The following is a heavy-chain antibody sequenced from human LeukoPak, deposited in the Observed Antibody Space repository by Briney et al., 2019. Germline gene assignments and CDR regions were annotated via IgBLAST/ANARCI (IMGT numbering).Heavy chain of an antibody. D-gene: IGHD5-18*01. CDR1: GFTFSSYW. J-gene: IGHJ4*02. CDR2: IKQDGSEK. V-gene: IGHV3-7*01. CDR3: ARDFSYGSVYGFDY. Sequence: PGGSLRLSCAASGFTFSSYWMSWVRQAPGKGLEWVANIKQDGSEKYYVDSVKGRFTISRDNAKNSLYLQMNSLRAEDTAVYYCARDFSYGSVYGFDYWGQGTLVTVSS.